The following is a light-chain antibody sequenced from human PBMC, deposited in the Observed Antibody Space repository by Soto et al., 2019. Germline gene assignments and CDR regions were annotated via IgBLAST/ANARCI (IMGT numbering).Light chain of an antibody. V-gene: IGLV1-40*01. Sequence: QSVLTQPPSVSGAPGQRVTISCTGSSSNIGAGYDVHWYQHLPGTAPKLLIYGNSNRPSGVPDRVSGSKSGTSASLAITGLQAEDEADYYCQSYDSRLSGYVFGTGTKLTVL. J-gene: IGLJ1*01. CDR3: QSYDSRLSGYV. CDR1: SSNIGAGYD. CDR2: GNS.